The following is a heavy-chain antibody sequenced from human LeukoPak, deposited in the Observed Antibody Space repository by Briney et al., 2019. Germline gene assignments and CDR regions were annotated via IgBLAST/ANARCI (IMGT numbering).Heavy chain of an antibody. CDR1: GGSINSYY. CDR3: ARGGYYGSGNDFRFDP. J-gene: IGHJ5*02. Sequence: SETLSLTCTVSGGSINSYYWSWIRQPPGKGLECIGYIHYTGSTNYNPSLKRRVTISVDTSKNQFCLKLSSVTAADTAIYYCARGGYYGSGNDFRFDPWGQGTLVTVSS. D-gene: IGHD3-10*01. CDR2: IHYTGST. V-gene: IGHV4-59*01.